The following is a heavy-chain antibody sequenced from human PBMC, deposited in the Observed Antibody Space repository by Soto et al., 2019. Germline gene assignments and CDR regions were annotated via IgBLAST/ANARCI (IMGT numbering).Heavy chain of an antibody. CDR3: ARFYDSSGYYAPDY. Sequence: PSETLSLTCTVSGGSISSGGYYWSWIRQHPGKGLEWIGYIYYSGSTYYSPSLKSRVTISVDTSKNQFSLKLSSVTAADTAVYYCARFYDSSGYYAPDYWGQGTLVTVSS. V-gene: IGHV4-31*03. J-gene: IGHJ4*02. CDR1: GGSISSGGYY. CDR2: IYYSGST. D-gene: IGHD3-22*01.